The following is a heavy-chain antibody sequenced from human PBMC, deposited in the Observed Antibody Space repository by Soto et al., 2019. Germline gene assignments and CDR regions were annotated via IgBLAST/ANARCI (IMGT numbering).Heavy chain of an antibody. Sequence: EAQLLESGGGLVQLGGSLRLSCAASGFSFDRYAMTWVRQAPGKGPEWVSSISYTGGSTSYADAVRGRFSTSRENSKNTVYLQLNSRRAEDTALYYWAKGGICVGNIYLGVWGKGTTVTVSS. CDR1: GFSFDRYA. CDR2: ISYTGGST. D-gene: IGHD1-1*01. V-gene: IGHV3-23*01. J-gene: IGHJ6*03. CDR3: AKGGICVGNIYLGV.